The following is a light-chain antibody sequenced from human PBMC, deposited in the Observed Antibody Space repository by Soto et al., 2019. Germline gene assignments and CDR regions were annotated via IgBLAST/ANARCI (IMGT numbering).Light chain of an antibody. J-gene: IGKJ5*01. CDR1: QRVSRH. V-gene: IGKV3-11*01. CDR2: DAS. CDR3: QQRTNWPIT. Sequence: EIVLTQSPATLSLSPGERATLSCRASQRVSRHLAWYQQKPGQAPRLLLYDASTRATGIPARFSGSGSGTDFTLTISSLEPEDFAVYYCQQRTNWPITFGQGTRLEIK.